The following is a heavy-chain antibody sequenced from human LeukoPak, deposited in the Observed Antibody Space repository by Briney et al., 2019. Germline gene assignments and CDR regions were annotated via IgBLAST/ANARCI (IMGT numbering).Heavy chain of an antibody. J-gene: IGHJ6*02. V-gene: IGHV4-61*08. CDR1: GGSISSGGYS. CDR2: IYYSGST. CDR3: ARLESTVKGYYYYGMDV. Sequence: SETLSLTCAVSGGSISSGGYSWSWIRQPPGKGLEWIGYIYYSGSTNYNPSLKSRVTISVDTSKNQFSLKLSSVTAADTAVYYCARLESTVKGYYYYGMDVWGQGTTVTVSS. D-gene: IGHD4-11*01.